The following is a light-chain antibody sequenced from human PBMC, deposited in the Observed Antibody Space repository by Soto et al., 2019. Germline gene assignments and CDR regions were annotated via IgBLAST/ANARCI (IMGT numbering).Light chain of an antibody. CDR2: DVS. Sequence: QSALTQPRSVSGSPGQSVTISCTGTSSDVGGYNYVSWYQQHPGKAPKLMICDVSKRPSGVPDRFSGSKSGNTASLTISGLQAEDEADYYCCSYAGSYTWGFGGGTKL. CDR1: SSDVGGYNY. V-gene: IGLV2-11*01. J-gene: IGLJ2*01. CDR3: CSYAGSYTWG.